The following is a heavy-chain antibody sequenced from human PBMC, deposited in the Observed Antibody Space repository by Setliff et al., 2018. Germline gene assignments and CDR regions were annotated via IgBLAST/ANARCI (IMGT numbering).Heavy chain of an antibody. D-gene: IGHD1-7*01. Sequence: GGSLRLSCAASGFTFDSHAMAWVRQAPGKGLEWVSGISASGGGTYYPDSVKGRFSISRDSSKNMLYLEVNSLRAEDTAVYSCVRRELQLRRYFDFWGQGTLVTVSS. CDR1: GFTFDSHA. CDR3: VRRELQLRRYFDF. J-gene: IGHJ4*02. V-gene: IGHV3-23*01. CDR2: ISASGGGT.